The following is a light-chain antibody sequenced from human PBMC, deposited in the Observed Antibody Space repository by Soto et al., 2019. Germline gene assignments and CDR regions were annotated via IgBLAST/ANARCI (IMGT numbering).Light chain of an antibody. Sequence: EIVMTQSPATLSVSPGERATLSCRASQSVSSNLAWYQQKPGQAPRLLIYGAYTRATGIPARFSGSGSGTECTLTISSLQSEDFAVYYCQQYNNWPQTFGQGTKVEIK. CDR3: QQYNNWPQT. J-gene: IGKJ1*01. V-gene: IGKV3-15*01. CDR2: GAY. CDR1: QSVSSN.